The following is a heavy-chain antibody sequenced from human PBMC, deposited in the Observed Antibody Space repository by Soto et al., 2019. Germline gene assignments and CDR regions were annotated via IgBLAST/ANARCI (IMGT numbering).Heavy chain of an antibody. Sequence: GKSLKISCGASGYSFTSYWIGWVRQMPGKGLEWMGIIHPGDSDTKYSPSFQGQVTISVDKSINTAYLQWSSLKASDTAMYYCARTPGPEVAASLEYYYFSGMDVWGQGTTVTVSS. CDR3: ARTPGPEVAASLEYYYFSGMDV. CDR1: GYSFTSYW. V-gene: IGHV5-51*03. CDR2: IHPGDSDT. D-gene: IGHD2-15*01. J-gene: IGHJ6*02.